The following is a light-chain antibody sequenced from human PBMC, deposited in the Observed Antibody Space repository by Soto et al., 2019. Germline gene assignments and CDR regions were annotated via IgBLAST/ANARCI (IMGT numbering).Light chain of an antibody. J-gene: IGKJ1*01. CDR3: MQALQTPPWT. CDR1: QSLLHSNGYNY. V-gene: IGKV2-28*01. Sequence: DIVMTKSPLSLPVTPGEPASISCRSSQSLLHSNGYNYLDWYLQKPGQSPQLLIYLGSNLASGVHDRFSGSGSGTDFTLKISRVEAEDVGVYYCMQALQTPPWTFGQGTKVEIK. CDR2: LGS.